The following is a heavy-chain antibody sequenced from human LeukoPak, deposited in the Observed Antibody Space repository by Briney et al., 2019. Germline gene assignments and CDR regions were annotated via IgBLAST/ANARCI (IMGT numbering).Heavy chain of an antibody. CDR3: ARCYMAYNWFDP. J-gene: IGHJ5*02. D-gene: IGHD2-15*01. V-gene: IGHV4-61*02. CDR2: IYTSGST. CDR1: GGSISSGSYY. Sequence: SQTLSLTCTVSGGSISSGSYYWSWIRQPAGKGLEWIGRIYTSGSTNYNPSLKSRVTISVGTSKNQLSLKLSSVTAADTAVYYCARCYMAYNWFDPWGQGTLVTVSS.